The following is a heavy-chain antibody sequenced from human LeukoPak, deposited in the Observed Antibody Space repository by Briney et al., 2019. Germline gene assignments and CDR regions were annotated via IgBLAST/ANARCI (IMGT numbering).Heavy chain of an antibody. Sequence: SETLSLTCTVSGGSISSSSYYWGWIRQPPGKGLEWIGSMYHSERTYYNPYLKSRVTISVDTSKNQFSLQLSSVTAADTAVYYCARDLDIVVVPAAIAYWGQGTLVTVSS. D-gene: IGHD2-2*01. CDR1: GGSISSSSYY. J-gene: IGHJ4*02. CDR3: ARDLDIVVVPAAIAY. CDR2: MYHSERT. V-gene: IGHV4-39*07.